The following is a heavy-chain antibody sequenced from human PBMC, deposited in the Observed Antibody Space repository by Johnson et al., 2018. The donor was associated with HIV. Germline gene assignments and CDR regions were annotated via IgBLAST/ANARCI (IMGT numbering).Heavy chain of an antibody. CDR2: ISSSGTTI. V-gene: IGHV3-11*04. J-gene: IGHJ3*02. CDR3: ARDRVGATAFEM. CDR1: GFTFSDYY. D-gene: IGHD1-26*01. Sequence: QVQLVESGGGLVKPGGSLRLSCAASGFTFSDYYMSWIRQAPGKGLEWVSCISSSGTTIYYADSMKGRFTISRDNAKNSLYLNMNSLGAEDTAVYYCARDRVGATAFEMWGQGTMVTVSS.